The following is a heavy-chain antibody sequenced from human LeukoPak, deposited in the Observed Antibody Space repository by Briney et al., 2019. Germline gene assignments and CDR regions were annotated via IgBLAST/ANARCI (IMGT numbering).Heavy chain of an antibody. V-gene: IGHV3-53*01. CDR1: GFIVSINY. D-gene: IGHD6-19*01. J-gene: IGHJ4*02. CDR3: ARDGGSGWSSAFFDH. Sequence: GGSLRLSCAASGFIVSINYMSWVRQAPGKGLEWVSVIYSDGNTDYADSVKGRFTISRDDSKNTLYLQMSGLRAEDTAVYYCARDGGSGWSSAFFDHWGQGTLVSVSS. CDR2: IYSDGNT.